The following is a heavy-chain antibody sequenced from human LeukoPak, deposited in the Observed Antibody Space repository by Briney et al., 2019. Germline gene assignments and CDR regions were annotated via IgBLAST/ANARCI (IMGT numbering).Heavy chain of an antibody. V-gene: IGHV3-66*01. CDR3: ARGDCSGYQNSDY. CDR1: GFTVSSNY. D-gene: IGHD3-22*01. Sequence: PGGSLTPSCAASGFTVSSNYISWARHPPGKGLEWVSVIYSGGSTSYAAPVKGGFTFSKNNSKNTFYFQMNRLRAEDTAVYYCARGDCSGYQNSDYWGQGTMVTVSS. CDR2: IYSGGST. J-gene: IGHJ4*02.